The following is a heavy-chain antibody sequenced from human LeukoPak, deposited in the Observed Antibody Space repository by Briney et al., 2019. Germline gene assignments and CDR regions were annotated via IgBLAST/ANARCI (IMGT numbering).Heavy chain of an antibody. J-gene: IGHJ4*02. CDR3: ARDLLARRGNYFDY. Sequence: PGGSLRLSCAASGFTFSSYAMHWVRQAPGKGLEWVAVISYDGSNKYYADSVEGRFTISRDNSKNTLYLQMNSLRAEDTAVYYCARDLLARRGNYFDYWGQGTLVTVSS. CDR2: ISYDGSNK. D-gene: IGHD6-6*01. CDR1: GFTFSSYA. V-gene: IGHV3-30-3*01.